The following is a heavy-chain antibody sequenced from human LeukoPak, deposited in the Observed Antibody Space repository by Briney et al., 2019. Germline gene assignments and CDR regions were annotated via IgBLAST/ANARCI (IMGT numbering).Heavy chain of an antibody. J-gene: IGHJ5*02. CDR2: IYYSGST. D-gene: IGHD6-19*01. CDR3: ARVWSTIAVAGLDP. V-gene: IGHV4-59*01. CDR1: GGSISSYY. Sequence: SETLSLTCTVSGGSISSYYWSWIRQPPGKGLEWIGYIYYSGSTNYNPSLKSRVTISVDTSKNQFSLKLSSVTVADTAVYYCARVWSTIAVAGLDPWGQGALVTVSS.